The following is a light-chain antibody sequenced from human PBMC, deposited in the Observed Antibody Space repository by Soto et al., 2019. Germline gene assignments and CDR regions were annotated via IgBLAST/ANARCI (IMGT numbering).Light chain of an antibody. Sequence: DIQMTQSPSTLSGSVGDRVTITCRASQTISSWLAWYQQKPGKAPKLLIYKASTLKSGVPSRFSGSGSGTEFTLTISSLQPDDLATYYCQQYNDYSTWTVGQGTKVDIK. CDR1: QTISSW. V-gene: IGKV1-5*03. CDR2: KAS. CDR3: QQYNDYSTWT. J-gene: IGKJ1*01.